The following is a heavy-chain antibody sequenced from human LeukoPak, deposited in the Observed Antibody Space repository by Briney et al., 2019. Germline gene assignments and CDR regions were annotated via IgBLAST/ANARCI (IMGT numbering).Heavy chain of an antibody. Sequence: PSQTLSLTCAVSGGSISSGGYSWSWIRQPPGKGLEWIGYIYRSGSTYYNPSLKSRVTISVDRSKNQFSLKLSSVTAADTAVYYCASLKMVYFDYWGQGTLVTVSP. CDR2: IYRSGST. D-gene: IGHD5-24*01. CDR3: ASLKMVYFDY. J-gene: IGHJ4*02. V-gene: IGHV4-30-2*01. CDR1: GGSISSGGYS.